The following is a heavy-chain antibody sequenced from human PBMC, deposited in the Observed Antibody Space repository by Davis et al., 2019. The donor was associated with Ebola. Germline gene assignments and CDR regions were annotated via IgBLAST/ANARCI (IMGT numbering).Heavy chain of an antibody. J-gene: IGHJ6*03. V-gene: IGHV1-18*04. CDR1: GYTFTSYG. D-gene: IGHD4-17*01. Sequence: ASVKVSCKASGYTFTSYGISWVRQAPGQGLEWMGWISAYNGNTNYAQKLQGRVTMTTDTSTSTAYMELRSLRSDDTAVYYCAGSTVTTPYYYYYMDVWGKGTTVTVSS. CDR2: ISAYNGNT. CDR3: AGSTVTTPYYYYYMDV.